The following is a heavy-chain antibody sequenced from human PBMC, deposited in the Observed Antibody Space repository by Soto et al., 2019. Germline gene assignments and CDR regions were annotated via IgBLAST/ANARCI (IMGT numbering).Heavy chain of an antibody. CDR1: GGTLSSYS. CDR3: ARTTGSPNSNWFDP. J-gene: IGHJ5*02. D-gene: IGHD1-1*01. Sequence: QLHLVQSGAEVRKPGSSVKVSCKASGGTLSSYSVTWVRQAPGQGLEWMGRIIPFLGRTNYAQNFTGRGTLTADMSTITAYMELSSLRSDDTARYYCARTTGSPNSNWFDPWGQGTRVIVSS. V-gene: IGHV1-69*02. CDR2: IIPFLGRT.